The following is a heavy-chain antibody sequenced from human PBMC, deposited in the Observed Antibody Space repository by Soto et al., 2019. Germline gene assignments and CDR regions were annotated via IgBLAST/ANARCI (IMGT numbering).Heavy chain of an antibody. Sequence: PGGSPRLSRAAPWFTLFSHALGWVPPAPREGLEWVSAISGSGGSTYYADSVKGRFTISRDNSKNTLYLQMNSLRAEDTAVYYCAKALRVEYSSGWYGVYWGQGTLVTVSS. V-gene: IGHV3-23*01. CDR2: ISGSGGST. CDR1: WFTLFSHA. CDR3: AKALRVEYSSGWYGVY. J-gene: IGHJ4*02. D-gene: IGHD6-19*01.